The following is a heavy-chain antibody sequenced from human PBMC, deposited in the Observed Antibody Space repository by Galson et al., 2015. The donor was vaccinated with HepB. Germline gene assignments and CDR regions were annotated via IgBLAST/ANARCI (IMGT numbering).Heavy chain of an antibody. Sequence: SLRLSCAASGFTFSSYAMHWVRQAPGKGLEWVAVISYDGSNKYYADSVKGRFTISRDNSKNTLYLQMNSLRAEDTAVYYCAKDRGGDGYSSIDYWGQGTLVTVSS. V-gene: IGHV3-30-3*01. J-gene: IGHJ4*02. CDR1: GFTFSSYA. D-gene: IGHD5-24*01. CDR3: AKDRGGDGYSSIDY. CDR2: ISYDGSNK.